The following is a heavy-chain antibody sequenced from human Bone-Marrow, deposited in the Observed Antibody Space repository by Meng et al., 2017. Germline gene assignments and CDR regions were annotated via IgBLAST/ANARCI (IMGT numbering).Heavy chain of an antibody. CDR1: GASISSSHW. D-gene: IGHD3-3*01. J-gene: IGHJ5*02. Sequence: QGRLTEGGPGMVKPSGTLSLTCAVSGASISSSHWWGWVRQPPGKGLEWIGEIYHDGSTNYTPSLKSRVTISVDKSKNQFSLKLSSVTAADTAVYYCARAAYDIWSGYAPWGQGSLVTVSS. V-gene: IGHV4-4*02. CDR2: IYHDGST. CDR3: ARAAYDIWSGYAP.